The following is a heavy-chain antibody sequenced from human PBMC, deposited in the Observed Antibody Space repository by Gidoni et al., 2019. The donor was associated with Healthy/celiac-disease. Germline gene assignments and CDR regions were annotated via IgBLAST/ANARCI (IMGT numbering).Heavy chain of an antibody. J-gene: IGHJ3*02. Sequence: EVRLVESGGSVGQPGGCLRVPCAASGSPLDSYTMHWVCQGPGRGLGLVSLISWDGGRTYYADSVKGRFTISRDNSNTSLYLQMNSLGTEDTALYYCAKDLLPYGAENHAFDIWGQGTMVTVSS. CDR2: ISWDGGRT. CDR3: AKDLLPYGAENHAFDI. D-gene: IGHD2-15*01. V-gene: IGHV3-43*01. CDR1: GSPLDSYT.